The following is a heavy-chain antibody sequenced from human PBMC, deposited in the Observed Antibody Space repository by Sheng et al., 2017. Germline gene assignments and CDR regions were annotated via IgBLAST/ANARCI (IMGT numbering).Heavy chain of an antibody. V-gene: IGHV3-30*04. CDR1: GFTFSSYA. CDR2: ISYDGSNK. Sequence: QVQLVESGGGVVQPGRSLRLSCAASGFTFSSYAMHWVRQAPGKGLEWVAVISYDGSNKYYADSVKGRFTISRDNSKNTLYLQMNSLRAEDTAVYYCAREGTYYYDSSGYYHDYWGQGTLVTVSS. J-gene: IGHJ4*02. D-gene: IGHD3-22*01. CDR3: AREGTYYYDSSGYYHDY.